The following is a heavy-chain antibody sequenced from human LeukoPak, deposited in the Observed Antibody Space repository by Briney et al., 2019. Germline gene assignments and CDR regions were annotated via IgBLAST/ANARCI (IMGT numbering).Heavy chain of an antibody. J-gene: IGHJ4*02. D-gene: IGHD3-22*01. Sequence: GGSLRLSCAASGFTFDDYAMHWVRQAPGKGLEWVSLISGDGGSTYYADSVKGRFTISRDNSKNSLYLQMNSLRTEDTALYYCAKVPYYYDSSGYYSVDYWGQGTLVTVPS. CDR3: AKVPYYYDSSGYYSVDY. CDR2: ISGDGGST. V-gene: IGHV3-43*02. CDR1: GFTFDDYA.